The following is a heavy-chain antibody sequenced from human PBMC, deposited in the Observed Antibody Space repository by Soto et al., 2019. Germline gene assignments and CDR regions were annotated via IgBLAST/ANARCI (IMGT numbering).Heavy chain of an antibody. J-gene: IGHJ3*02. CDR1: GYTFVSYG. CDR2: ISPYNGNT. Sequence: ASVKVSCKGSGYTFVSYGMSWVRQAPGQGLEWMGWISPYNGNTNYAQKLQGRVTMTTDTSTSTVYMELRSLRSDDTAVYYCSRDAQKWLVAAFDIWGQGTMVTVSS. CDR3: SRDAQKWLVAAFDI. D-gene: IGHD6-19*01. V-gene: IGHV1-18*01.